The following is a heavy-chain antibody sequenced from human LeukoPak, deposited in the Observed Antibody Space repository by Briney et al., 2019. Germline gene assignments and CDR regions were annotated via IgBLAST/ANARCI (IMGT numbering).Heavy chain of an antibody. D-gene: IGHD6-6*01. CDR1: GFTFSSYG. CDR2: LWYDGSNK. CDR3: ARVTWPYSSSPSGYIAFDI. V-gene: IGHV3-33*01. Sequence: PGRSLRLSCAASGFTFSSYGMHWVRQAPGKGLEWVAVLWYDGSNKYYADSVQGRFTISRDNSKNTLYLQMNSLRSEDTAVYYCARVTWPYSSSPSGYIAFDIWGQGTMVTVSS. J-gene: IGHJ3*02.